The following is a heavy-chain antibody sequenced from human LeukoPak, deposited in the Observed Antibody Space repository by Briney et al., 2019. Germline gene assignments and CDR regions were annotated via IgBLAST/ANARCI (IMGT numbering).Heavy chain of an antibody. Sequence: PGGSLRLSCAASGFTVSSNYMSWVRQAPGKGLGWVSVIYSGGSTYYADSVKGRFTISRDNSKNTLYLQMNSLRAEDPAVYYCAREGYYDDSSGRFDYWGQGTLVTVSS. CDR2: IYSGGST. J-gene: IGHJ4*02. D-gene: IGHD3-22*01. CDR1: GFTVSSNY. CDR3: AREGYYDDSSGRFDY. V-gene: IGHV3-53*01.